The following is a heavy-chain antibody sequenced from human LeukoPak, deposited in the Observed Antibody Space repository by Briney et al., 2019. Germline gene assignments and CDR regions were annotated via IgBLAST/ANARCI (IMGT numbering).Heavy chain of an antibody. CDR3: ARASGAARLRAPRNWFDP. CDR2: MNPNSGNT. CDR1: GYTFTSYD. J-gene: IGHJ5*02. D-gene: IGHD6-6*01. Sequence: ASVKVSCKASGYTFTSYDINWVRQATGQGLEWMGWMNPNSGNTGYAQKFQGRVTMTRNTSISTAYMELSSLRSEDTAVYYCARASGAARLRAPRNWFDPWGQETLVTVSS. V-gene: IGHV1-8*01.